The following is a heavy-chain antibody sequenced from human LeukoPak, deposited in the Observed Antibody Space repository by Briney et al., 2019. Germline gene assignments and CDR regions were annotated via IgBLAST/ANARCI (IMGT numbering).Heavy chain of an antibody. CDR3: ARESGKFDY. CDR1: GVPIGDFA. Sequence: GGSLRLSCVASGVPIGDFAMHWVRQAPGKGLEWVSLISGDGVSTFYADSVKGRFSISRDNSKNSLSLEMNSLRTEDTAMYYCARESGKFDYWGQGTLVAVSS. J-gene: IGHJ4*02. V-gene: IGHV3-43*02. CDR2: ISGDGVST.